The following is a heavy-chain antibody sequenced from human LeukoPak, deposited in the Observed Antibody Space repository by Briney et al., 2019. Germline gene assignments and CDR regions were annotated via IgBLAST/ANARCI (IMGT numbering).Heavy chain of an antibody. V-gene: IGHV4-39*01. Sequence: PSETLPLTCTVSGGSISSSSYYWGRIRQPPGKGLEWIGSIYYSGSTYYNPSLKSRVTISVDTSKNQFSLKLSSVTAADTAVYYCARHDYSNYANWFDPWGQGTLVTVSS. CDR3: ARHDYSNYANWFDP. D-gene: IGHD4-11*01. J-gene: IGHJ5*02. CDR1: GGSISSSSYY. CDR2: IYYSGST.